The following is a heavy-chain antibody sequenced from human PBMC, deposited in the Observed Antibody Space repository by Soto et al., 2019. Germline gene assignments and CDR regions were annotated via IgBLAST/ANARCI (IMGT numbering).Heavy chain of an antibody. CDR3: VRGVRGHYGFDV. CDR1: GFTFSDYW. V-gene: IGHV3-74*01. J-gene: IGHJ3*01. Sequence: EVQLVDSGGGLVQPGESLRLSCAASGFTFSDYWIHWVRQAPGKGLVWVSRIKFDGSSANYADSVKGRFTISRDNAKDTVYLQMNSLRAEDTAVYYCVRGVRGHYGFDVWGQGTMVTVSS. CDR2: IKFDGSSA. D-gene: IGHD3-10*01.